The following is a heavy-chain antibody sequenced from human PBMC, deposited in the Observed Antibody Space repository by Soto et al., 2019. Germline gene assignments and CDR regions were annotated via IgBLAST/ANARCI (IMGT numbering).Heavy chain of an antibody. D-gene: IGHD4-17*01. Sequence: SETLSLTCTVSGGSISSGDYYWSWIRQPPGKGLEWIGYIYYSGSTYYNPSLKSRVTISVDTSKNQFSLKLSSVTAADTAVYYCASLLPPDDYGDTGGYFDYWGQGTLVTVSS. CDR1: GGSISSGDYY. CDR2: IYYSGST. J-gene: IGHJ4*02. V-gene: IGHV4-30-4*01. CDR3: ASLLPPDDYGDTGGYFDY.